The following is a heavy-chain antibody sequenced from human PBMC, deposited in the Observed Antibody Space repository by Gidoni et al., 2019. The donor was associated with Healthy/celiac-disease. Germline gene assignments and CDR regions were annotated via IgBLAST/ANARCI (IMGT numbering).Heavy chain of an antibody. V-gene: IGHV3-33*01. D-gene: IGHD6-19*01. Sequence: QVQLVESGGGVVQPGRSLRLSCAASGFTFSSYGMHWVRQAPGKGLEWVAVIWYDGSNKYYADSVKGRFTISRDNSKNTLYLQMNSLRAEDTAVYYCARKGSGWSYFDYWGQGTLVTVSS. CDR2: IWYDGSNK. CDR1: GFTFSSYG. J-gene: IGHJ4*02. CDR3: ARKGSGWSYFDY.